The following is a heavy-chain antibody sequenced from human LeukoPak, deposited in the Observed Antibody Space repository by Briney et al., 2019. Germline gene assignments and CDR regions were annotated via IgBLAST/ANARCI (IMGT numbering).Heavy chain of an antibody. CDR2: IYYSGST. V-gene: IGHV4-59*08. CDR3: ARVDWADTAMVLVDY. J-gene: IGHJ4*02. D-gene: IGHD5-18*01. Sequence: SETLSLTCTGSGGSISSYYWSWIRQPPGKGLEWIGYIYYSGSTNYNPSLKSRVTISVDTSKNHFSLNLSSVTAADTAVYYCARVDWADTAMVLVDYWGQGTLVTVSS. CDR1: GGSISSYY.